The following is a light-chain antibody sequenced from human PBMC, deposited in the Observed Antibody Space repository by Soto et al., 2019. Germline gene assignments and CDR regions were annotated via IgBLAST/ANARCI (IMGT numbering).Light chain of an antibody. CDR3: QQRSNWPVT. V-gene: IGKV3-11*01. J-gene: IGKJ2*01. CDR1: QSVSSY. Sequence: EIVLTQSPATLSLSPGERATLSCRASQSVSSYLAWYQQKPGQAPRVLIYDASNRATGIPARFSGSGSGTDFPLTISSLEPDDFAVYSCQQRSNWPVTFGQGTKLEIK. CDR2: DAS.